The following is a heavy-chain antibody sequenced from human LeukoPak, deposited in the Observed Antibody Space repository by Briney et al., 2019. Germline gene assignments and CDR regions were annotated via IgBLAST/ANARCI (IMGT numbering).Heavy chain of an antibody. CDR3: ATPWTAVATFHRLDY. CDR2: ISGGGVTT. CDR1: GFTFTYYA. V-gene: IGHV3-23*01. D-gene: IGHD3/OR15-3a*01. Sequence: GASLRLSCAASGFTFTYYAMSWVRQAPGKGLEWVSPISGGGVTTYYADSVKGRFTISRDNSKNTVYLQMNSLRAEDTAIYYCATPWTAVATFHRLDYWGEGTLVTVSS. J-gene: IGHJ4*02.